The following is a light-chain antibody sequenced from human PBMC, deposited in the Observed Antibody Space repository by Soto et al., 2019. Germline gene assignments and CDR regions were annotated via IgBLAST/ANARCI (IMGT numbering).Light chain of an antibody. CDR2: EVS. J-gene: IGLJ1*01. CDR1: SSDVGRYDY. V-gene: IGLV2-14*01. Sequence: QSALTQPASVSGSPGQSITISCTGTSSDVGRYDYVSWYQHHPGKAPKLMIYEVSDRPSGVPYRFSGSKSGNTASLTISGLQTEDEADYFCSSYTTSSTVVFGTGTKVTVL. CDR3: SSYTTSSTVV.